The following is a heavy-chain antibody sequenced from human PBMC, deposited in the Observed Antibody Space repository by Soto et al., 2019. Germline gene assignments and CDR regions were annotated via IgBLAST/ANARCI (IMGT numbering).Heavy chain of an antibody. CDR2: TYYRSKWYN. CDR3: ARVGVSSGFFDP. J-gene: IGHJ5*02. D-gene: IGHD6-6*01. Sequence: PSPPLSLTCAISGDSVSSNSAAWNWIRQSPSRGLEWLGRTYYRSKWYNDYAVSVKSRITISPDTSKNQFSLQLNSVTPEDTAVYYCARVGVSSGFFDPWGQGTLVTVSS. CDR1: GDSVSSNSAA. V-gene: IGHV6-1*01.